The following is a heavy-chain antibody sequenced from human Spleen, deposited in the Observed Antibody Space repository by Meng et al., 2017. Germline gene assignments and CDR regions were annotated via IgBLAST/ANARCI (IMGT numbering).Heavy chain of an antibody. CDR3: ARGPTTMAHDFDY. Sequence: VQLQRWSAELLKPSETLSLTCVVSGGSFSDYCWSCVPQPPGKVLEWIGENNHSGNTNYNPSLESRATISVDTSQNNLSLKLSSVTAADSAVYYCARGPTTMAHDFDYWGQGTLVTVSS. V-gene: IGHV4-34*01. J-gene: IGHJ4*02. CDR1: GGSFSDYC. D-gene: IGHD4-11*01. CDR2: NNHSGNT.